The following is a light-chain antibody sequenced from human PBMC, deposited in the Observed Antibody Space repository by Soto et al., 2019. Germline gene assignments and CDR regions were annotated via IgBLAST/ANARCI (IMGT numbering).Light chain of an antibody. J-gene: IGKJ4*01. V-gene: IGKV1-27*01. CDR1: QDISNF. CDR3: QKCKIAPFT. CDR2: AAS. Sequence: DIQMTQSPSSLSAFVGDTVTITCRASQDISNFLAWYQQKPGKVPKLLIYAASTLQSGVPSRFSGSGSGTDFTLTISSLQPEDVATYYCQKCKIAPFTFGGGTKVHIK.